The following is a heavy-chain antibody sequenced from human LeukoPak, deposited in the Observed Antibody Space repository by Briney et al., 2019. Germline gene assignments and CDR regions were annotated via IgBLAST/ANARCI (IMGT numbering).Heavy chain of an antibody. J-gene: IGHJ4*02. Sequence: PGGSLRLSCVASGFTFSSSWMSWVRRAPGKGLEWVANIKQDGTEEYYVDSVRGRFSISKDNAKNSLYLQMNSLRAEDTAVYYCARDPCHGALDYWGPGTLVTVSS. CDR2: IKQDGTEE. D-gene: IGHD2-2*01. CDR1: GFTFSSSW. CDR3: ARDPCHGALDY. V-gene: IGHV3-7*03.